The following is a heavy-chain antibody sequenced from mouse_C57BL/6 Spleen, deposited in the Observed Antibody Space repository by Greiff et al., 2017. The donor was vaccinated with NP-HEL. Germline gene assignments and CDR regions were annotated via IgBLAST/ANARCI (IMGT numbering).Heavy chain of an antibody. Sequence: VQLQQSGAELARPGASVKLSCKASGYTFTSYGISWVKQRTGQGLEWIGEIDPRSGNTYYNEKFKGKATLTADKSSSTAYMELRSLTSEDSAVYFCARAGSNYLYYFDYWGQGTTLTVSS. V-gene: IGHV1-81*01. CDR3: ARAGSNYLYYFDY. D-gene: IGHD2-5*01. J-gene: IGHJ2*01. CDR1: GYTFTSYG. CDR2: IDPRSGNT.